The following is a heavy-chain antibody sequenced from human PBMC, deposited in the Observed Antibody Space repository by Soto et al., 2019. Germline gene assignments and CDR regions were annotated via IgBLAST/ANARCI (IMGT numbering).Heavy chain of an antibody. CDR3: AKASEYCSGGSCYEYFDY. CDR2: ISYDGSNK. J-gene: IGHJ4*02. V-gene: IGHV3-30*18. CDR1: GFTFSSYG. D-gene: IGHD2-15*01. Sequence: PGGSLRLSCAASGFTFSSYGMHWVRQAPGKGLEWVAVISYDGSNKYYADSVKGRFTISRDNSKNTLYLQMNSLRAEDTAVYYFAKASEYCSGGSCYEYFDYWGQGTLVTVSS.